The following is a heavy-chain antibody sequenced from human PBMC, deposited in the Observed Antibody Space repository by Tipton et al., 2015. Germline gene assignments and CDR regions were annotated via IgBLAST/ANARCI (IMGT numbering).Heavy chain of an antibody. Sequence: SLRLSCAASGFSFSGSSMHWVRQASRKGLEWVGRIRNKANNYATSYGVSVKGRFTISRDDSTNTTYLQMNSLKTEDTAVYYCTLPPHFWGQGTLVTVSS. CDR2: IRNKANNYAT. CDR1: GFSFSGSS. CDR3: TLPPHF. V-gene: IGHV3-73*01. J-gene: IGHJ4*02.